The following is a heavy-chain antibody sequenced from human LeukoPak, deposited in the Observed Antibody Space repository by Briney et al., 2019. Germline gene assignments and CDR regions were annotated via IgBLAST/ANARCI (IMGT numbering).Heavy chain of an antibody. CDR1: GGSISSSSYY. J-gene: IGHJ4*02. CDR3: ASVGKIGYYIDF. D-gene: IGHD7-27*01. Sequence: SETLSLTRTVSGGSISSSSYYWGWIPQSPGKGLEWIGDIYYRGPTSSKNPSLETRVTISIDTSKSQFSLKLSSVSAADTAIYYCASVGKIGYYIDFWGQGTLVTASS. CDR2: IYYRGPT. V-gene: IGHV4-39*01.